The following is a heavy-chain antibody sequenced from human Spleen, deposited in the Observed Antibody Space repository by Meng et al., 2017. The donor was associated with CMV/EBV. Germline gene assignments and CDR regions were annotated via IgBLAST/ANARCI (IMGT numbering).Heavy chain of an antibody. D-gene: IGHD3-22*01. Sequence: SGFTFSSDAMHWVRQAPGKGLEWVSFISYYGTTKYYADSVKGRFTVSRDNSNNTVYLEMNSLRLEDTAVYYCASVGDSSGYLWFDPWGQGTLVTVSS. J-gene: IGHJ5*02. CDR2: ISYYGTTK. CDR3: ASVGDSSGYLWFDP. V-gene: IGHV3-30-3*01. CDR1: GFTFSSDA.